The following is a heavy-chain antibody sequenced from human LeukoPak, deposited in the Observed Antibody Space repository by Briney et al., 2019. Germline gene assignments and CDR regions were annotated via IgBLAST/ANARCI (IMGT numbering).Heavy chain of an antibody. Sequence: TLSLTCTVSGGSISSYYWSWIRQPPGKALEWLALIYWDDDKRYSPSLKSRLTITKDTSKNQVVLTMTNMDPVDTATYYCAHIKSATVTADFDYWGQGTLVTVSS. CDR2: IYWDDDK. V-gene: IGHV2-5*08. J-gene: IGHJ4*02. D-gene: IGHD4-17*01. CDR1: GGSISSYYW. CDR3: AHIKSATVTADFDY.